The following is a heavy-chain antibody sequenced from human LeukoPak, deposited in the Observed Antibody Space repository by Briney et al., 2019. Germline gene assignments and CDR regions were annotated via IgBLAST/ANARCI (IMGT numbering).Heavy chain of an antibody. CDR2: ISYDGSNK. CDR1: GFTFSSYG. D-gene: IGHD2-15*01. J-gene: IGHJ4*02. Sequence: GRSLRLSCAASGFTFSSYGMHWVRQAPGKGLEWVAVISYDGSNKYYADSVKGRFTISRDNSKNTLYLQMNSLRAEDTAVYYCAKGTFVYCSGGSCSSFDYWGQGTLVTVSS. CDR3: AKGTFVYCSGGSCSSFDY. V-gene: IGHV3-30*18.